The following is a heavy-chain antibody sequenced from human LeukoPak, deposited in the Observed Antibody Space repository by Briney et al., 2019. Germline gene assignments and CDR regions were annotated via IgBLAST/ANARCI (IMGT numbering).Heavy chain of an antibody. V-gene: IGHV1-2*04. CDR1: GYTFTGYY. CDR2: INPNSGGT. J-gene: IGHJ3*02. Sequence: ASVKVSCKASGYTFTGYYMHWVRQAPGQGLEWMGWINPNSGGTNYAQKFQGWVTKTRDTSISTAYMELSRLRSDDTAVYYCARGKLRFLESYAFDIWGQGTMVTVSS. D-gene: IGHD3-3*01. CDR3: ARGKLRFLESYAFDI.